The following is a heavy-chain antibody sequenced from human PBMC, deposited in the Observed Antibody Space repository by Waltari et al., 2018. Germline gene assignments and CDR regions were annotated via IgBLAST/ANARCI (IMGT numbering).Heavy chain of an antibody. CDR2: IYHSGST. V-gene: IGHV4-38-2*01. J-gene: IGHJ5*02. D-gene: IGHD3-22*01. CDR3: YYYDSSGYYFP. Sequence: QVQLQESGPGLVKPSETLSLTCAVSGYSISSGYYWGWIWQPPGKGLEWIGSIYHSGSTYYNPSLKSRVTISVDTSKNQFSLKLSSVTAADTAVYYCYYYDSSGYYFPWGQGTLVTVSS. CDR1: GYSISSGYY.